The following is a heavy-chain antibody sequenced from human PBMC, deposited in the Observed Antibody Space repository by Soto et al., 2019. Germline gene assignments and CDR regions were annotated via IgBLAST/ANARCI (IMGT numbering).Heavy chain of an antibody. J-gene: IGHJ6*02. CDR1: GYTFRSYG. V-gene: IGHV1-3*04. D-gene: IGHD2-15*01. Sequence: GASVKVSCKASGYTFRSYGMHWLRQAPGQRLEWMGWINTGNGITKYSQNFQGRVSITRDTPATTVYMELSSLRSEDTAVYYCGRGRILYYLMDVWGQGTMVTVSS. CDR2: INTGNGIT. CDR3: GRGRILYYLMDV.